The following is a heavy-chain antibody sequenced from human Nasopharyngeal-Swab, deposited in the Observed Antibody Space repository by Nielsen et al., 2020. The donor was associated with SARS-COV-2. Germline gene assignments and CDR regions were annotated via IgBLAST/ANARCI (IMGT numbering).Heavy chain of an antibody. CDR1: GFTFSSYA. D-gene: IGHD3-3*01. CDR3: AKGGRSITIFGVAGSFDN. CDR2: ISGSGSGT. Sequence: GESLKISCAASGFTFSSYAMSWVRQAPGKGLEWVSVISGSGSGTYYAASVKGRFTISRDKSQNTLYLQMSSLRADDTAVYYCAKGGRSITIFGVAGSFDNWGQGTLVTVSS. J-gene: IGHJ4*02. V-gene: IGHV3-23*01.